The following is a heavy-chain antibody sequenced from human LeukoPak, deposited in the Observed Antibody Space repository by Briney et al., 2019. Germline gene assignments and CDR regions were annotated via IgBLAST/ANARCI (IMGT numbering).Heavy chain of an antibody. J-gene: IGHJ4*02. CDR3: ARYEPLTKNSGSYFDY. CDR1: GGSISSYY. V-gene: IGHV4-4*09. CDR2: IYTSGST. D-gene: IGHD1-26*01. Sequence: PSETLSLTCTVSGGSISSYYWSWIRQPPGKGLEWIGYIYTSGSTNYNPSLKSRVTISVDTSKNQFSLKLSSVTAADTAVYYCARYEPLTKNSGSYFDYWDQGTLVTVSS.